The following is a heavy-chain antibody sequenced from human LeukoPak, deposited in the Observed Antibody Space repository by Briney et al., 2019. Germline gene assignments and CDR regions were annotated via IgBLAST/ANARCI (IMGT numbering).Heavy chain of an antibody. D-gene: IGHD5-24*01. Sequence: PSETLSLTCAVYGGSFSGYYWSWIRQPPGKGLEWIGEINHSGSTNYNPSLKSRVTISVDTSKNQFSLKLSCVTAADTAVYYCARKGDGYNLGSWFDPWGQGTLVTVSS. CDR3: ARKGDGYNLGSWFDP. CDR2: INHSGST. J-gene: IGHJ5*02. CDR1: GGSFSGYY. V-gene: IGHV4-34*01.